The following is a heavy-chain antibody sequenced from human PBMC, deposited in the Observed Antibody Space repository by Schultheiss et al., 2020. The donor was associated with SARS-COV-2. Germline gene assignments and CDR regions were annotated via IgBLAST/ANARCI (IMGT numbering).Heavy chain of an antibody. V-gene: IGHV3-15*01. CDR2: IKSKTDGGTT. D-gene: IGHD3-3*01. J-gene: IGHJ4*02. CDR3: ARDETYSDFWGRYRPPYFDY. Sequence: GESLKISCAASGFTFSNAWMSWVRQAPGKGLEWVGRIKSKTDGGTTDYAAPVKGRFTISRDNSKNTLYLQMNSLRAEDTAVYYCARDETYSDFWGRYRPPYFDYWGQGTLVTVSS. CDR1: GFTFSNAW.